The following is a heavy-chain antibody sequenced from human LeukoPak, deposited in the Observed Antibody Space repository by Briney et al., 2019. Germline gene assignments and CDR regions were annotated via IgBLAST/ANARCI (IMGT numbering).Heavy chain of an antibody. CDR1: GFTFSSYA. CDR3: ARNDYGDYYFDY. CDR2: ISYDGSNK. J-gene: IGHJ4*02. Sequence: GGSLRLSCAASGFTFSSYAMHWVRQAPGKGLEWVAIISYDGSNKYYADSVKGRFTISRDNSKNTLYLQMNSLRAEDTAVYYCARNDYGDYYFDYWGQGTLVTVSS. V-gene: IGHV3-30-3*01. D-gene: IGHD4-17*01.